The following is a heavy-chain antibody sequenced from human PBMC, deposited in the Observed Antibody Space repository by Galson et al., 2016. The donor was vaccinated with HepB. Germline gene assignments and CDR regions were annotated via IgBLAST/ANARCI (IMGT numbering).Heavy chain of an antibody. CDR2: IWYDGSNK. CDR3: ARDECSGGSCYSGAMDV. D-gene: IGHD2-15*01. CDR1: GFTFSNYG. J-gene: IGHJ6*02. V-gene: IGHV3-33*01. Sequence: SLRLSCAASGFTFSNYGMHWVRQAPGKGLEWVALIWYDGSNKFYADSVRGRFTISRDTSKNTLNLQMNSLRAEDTALYYCARDECSGGSCYSGAMDVWGQGTTVTVSS.